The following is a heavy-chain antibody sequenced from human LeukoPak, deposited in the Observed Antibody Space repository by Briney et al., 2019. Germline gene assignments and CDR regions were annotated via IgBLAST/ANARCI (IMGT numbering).Heavy chain of an antibody. CDR2: IIPIFGTA. Sequence: ASVKVSCKASGGTFSSYAISWVRQAPGQGLEWMGRIIPIFGTANYAQKFQGRVTITTDESTSTAYMELSSLRSEYTAVYYCARDDLNYEYDYWGQGTLVTVSS. J-gene: IGHJ4*02. CDR3: ARDDLNYEYDY. D-gene: IGHD1-7*01. CDR1: GGTFSSYA. V-gene: IGHV1-69*05.